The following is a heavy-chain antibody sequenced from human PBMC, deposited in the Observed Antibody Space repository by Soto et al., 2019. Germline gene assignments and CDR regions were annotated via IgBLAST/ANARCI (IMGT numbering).Heavy chain of an antibody. V-gene: IGHV3-21*01. CDR1: GFTFSGYT. CDR2: ITSGSSYI. J-gene: IGHJ4*02. CDR3: ARSSFDY. Sequence: GSLRLSCAASGFTFSGYTMNWVRQAPGKGLEWVSSITSGSSYIYYADSVKGRFTISRDNAKNSLYLQINSLRAEDTAMYYCARSSFDYWGQGTLVTVSS.